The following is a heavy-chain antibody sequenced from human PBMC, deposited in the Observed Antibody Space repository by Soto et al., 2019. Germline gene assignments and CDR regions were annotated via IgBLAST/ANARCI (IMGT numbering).Heavy chain of an antibody. CDR1: GFTFSTYP. CDR2: ISGSGIST. Sequence: GGSLRLSCAASGFTFSTYPMSWVRQAPGKGLEWVSGISGSGISTYYTDSVKGRFTISRDNSKDTVFLQMNSLRDEDTAVYYCVKPPVITASYYYYDMDVWGQGTTVTVSS. CDR3: VKPPVITASYYYYDMDV. D-gene: IGHD4-4*01. V-gene: IGHV3-23*01. J-gene: IGHJ6*02.